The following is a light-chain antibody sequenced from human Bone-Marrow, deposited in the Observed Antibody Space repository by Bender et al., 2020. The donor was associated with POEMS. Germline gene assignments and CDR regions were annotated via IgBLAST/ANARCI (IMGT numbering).Light chain of an antibody. CDR2: DVN. CDR1: SNNIGNYNL. J-gene: IGLJ2*01. CDR3: SSYTTRSTLV. V-gene: IGLV2-14*02. Sequence: QAALTQPASLSGSPGQSLTISCSGTSNNIGNYNLVSWYQQHPGLAPKLIISDVNKRSSGVSDRFSASKSGNTASLTISGLQAEDEADYYCSSYTTRSTLVFGGGTKLTVL.